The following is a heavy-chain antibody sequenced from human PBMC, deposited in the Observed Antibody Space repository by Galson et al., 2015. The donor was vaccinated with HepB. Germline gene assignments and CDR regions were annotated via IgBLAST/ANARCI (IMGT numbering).Heavy chain of an antibody. J-gene: IGHJ4*02. V-gene: IGHV3-23*01. CDR2: ISGSGGST. Sequence: SLRLSCAASGFTFSSYAMSWVRQAPGKGLEWVSAISGSGGSTYYADSVKGRFTISRDNSKNTLYLQMNSLRAEDTAVYYCAKDSWWTTVTTLAFDYWGQGTLVTVSS. D-gene: IGHD4-17*01. CDR3: AKDSWWTTVTTLAFDY. CDR1: GFTFSSYA.